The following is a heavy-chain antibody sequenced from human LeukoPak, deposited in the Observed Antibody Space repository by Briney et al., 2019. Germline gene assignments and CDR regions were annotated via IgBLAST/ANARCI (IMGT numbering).Heavy chain of an antibody. CDR2: INHSGST. Sequence: ASETLSLTCAVYGGSFSGYYWSWIRQPPGKGLEWIGEINHSGSTNYNPSLKSRVTISVDTSKNQFSLKLSSVTAADTAVYYCARVGIGRAVGKNYWGQGTLVTVSS. J-gene: IGHJ4*02. V-gene: IGHV4-34*01. D-gene: IGHD6-13*01. CDR3: ARVGIGRAVGKNY. CDR1: GGSFSGYY.